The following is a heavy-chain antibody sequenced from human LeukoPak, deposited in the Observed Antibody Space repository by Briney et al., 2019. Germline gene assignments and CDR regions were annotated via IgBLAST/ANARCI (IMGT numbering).Heavy chain of an antibody. CDR3: KQKTEYDILTGYYYYYGMDV. D-gene: IGHD3-9*01. V-gene: IGHV1-18*04. Sequence: GASVKVSCKASGYTFTSYGISWVRQAPGQGLEWMGWMSGDKGNTKYAQKLQGRVTMTTDTSTSTAYMELRSLRSDDTAVFFFKQKTEYDILTGYYYYYGMDVWGKGTTVTVSS. CDR2: MSGDKGNT. CDR1: GYTFTSYG. J-gene: IGHJ6*04.